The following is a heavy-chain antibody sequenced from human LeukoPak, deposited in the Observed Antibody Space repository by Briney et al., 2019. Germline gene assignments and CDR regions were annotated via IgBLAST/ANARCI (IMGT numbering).Heavy chain of an antibody. D-gene: IGHD2-2*01. CDR2: IYWNDDK. Sequence: SGPTLVNPTQTLTLTCTFSGFSLSTSGVGVGWIRQPPGKALEWLALIYWNDDKRYSPSLKSRLTITKDTSKNQVVLTMTNMDPVDTATYYCAHRRSHAVPAAFDNWFDPWGQGTLVTVSS. CDR3: AHRRSHAVPAAFDNWFDP. CDR1: GFSLSTSGVG. J-gene: IGHJ5*02. V-gene: IGHV2-5*01.